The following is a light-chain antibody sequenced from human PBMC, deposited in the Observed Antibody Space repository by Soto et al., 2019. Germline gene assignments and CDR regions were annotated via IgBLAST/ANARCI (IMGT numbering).Light chain of an antibody. Sequence: AIQMTQSPSSLSASVGDRVTISCRASQGIRNDLGWYQQTPGRAPKLLIYSASILQSGVPSRFRGSGSGTDFTLTIDNVQPEDLATYYCLQDYNYPWTFGQGTKVDIK. CDR1: QGIRND. CDR2: SAS. J-gene: IGKJ1*01. V-gene: IGKV1-6*01. CDR3: LQDYNYPWT.